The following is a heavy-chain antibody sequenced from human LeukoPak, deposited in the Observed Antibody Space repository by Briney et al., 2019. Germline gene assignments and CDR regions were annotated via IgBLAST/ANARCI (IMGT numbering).Heavy chain of an antibody. J-gene: IGHJ5*02. CDR3: ARGRKMEYVNPRRRYNWFDP. CDR1: GVAISSYY. CDR2: IYYSGST. Sequence: SETLSLTCTVSGVAISSYYWSWIRQPPGKGLEWSGDIYYSGSTNYNPSLNSRVTISVDTYTNQFSLQLSSVTAADKAVYYCARGRKMEYVNPRRRYNWFDPWGQGTLVTVSS. V-gene: IGHV4-59*01. D-gene: IGHD3-3*01.